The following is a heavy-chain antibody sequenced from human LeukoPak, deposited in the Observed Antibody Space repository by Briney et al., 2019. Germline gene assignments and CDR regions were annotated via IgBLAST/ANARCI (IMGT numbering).Heavy chain of an antibody. CDR3: AKDLYGDYVDAFDI. V-gene: IGHV3-23*01. D-gene: IGHD4-17*01. J-gene: IGHJ3*02. Sequence: GGSLRLSCAASGFTFTNYGMTWVRQAPGKGLEWVSGVTTSGYNTYYADSVKGRFTISRDNTKSTLFLQMNSLRAEDTAVYYCAKDLYGDYVDAFDIWGQGTMVTVSS. CDR2: VTTSGYNT. CDR1: GFTFTNYG.